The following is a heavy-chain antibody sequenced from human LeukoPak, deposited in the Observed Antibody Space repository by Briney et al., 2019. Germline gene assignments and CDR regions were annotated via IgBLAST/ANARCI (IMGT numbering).Heavy chain of an antibody. CDR2: MIPIFGTA. Sequence: ASVKVSCKASGGTFSSYAISWVGQAPGQGLEWMGGMIPIFGTANYAQKFQGRVTITADESTSTAYMELSSLRSEDTAVYYCAKGDCSGGSCYSPFDYWGQGTLVTVSS. CDR1: GGTFSSYA. D-gene: IGHD2-15*01. V-gene: IGHV1-69*13. J-gene: IGHJ4*02. CDR3: AKGDCSGGSCYSPFDY.